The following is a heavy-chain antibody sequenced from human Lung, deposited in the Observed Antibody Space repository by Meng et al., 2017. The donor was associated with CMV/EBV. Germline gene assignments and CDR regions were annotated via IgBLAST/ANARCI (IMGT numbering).Heavy chain of an antibody. D-gene: IGHD3-3*01. CDR3: AGFGVAITNGLDV. Sequence: GESXKISXAASGFTFSAYSMNWVRQAPGKGLEWVSSISTTSTYIYYADSMKGRFTISRDNAKNLLFLQMNSLSVEDTAVYYCAGFGVAITNGLDVWGQGTXVTVSS. J-gene: IGHJ6*02. CDR1: GFTFSAYS. CDR2: ISTTSTYI. V-gene: IGHV3-21*01.